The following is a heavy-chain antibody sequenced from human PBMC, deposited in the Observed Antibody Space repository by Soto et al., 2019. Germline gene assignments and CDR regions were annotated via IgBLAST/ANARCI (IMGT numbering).Heavy chain of an antibody. CDR3: AREITLGSGSFQDAFDI. CDR1: GGTFSSYT. Sequence: SVKVSCKASGGTFSSYTISWVRQAPGQGFEWMGRIIPILGIANYAQKFQGRVTITADKSTSTAYMELSSLRSEDTAVYYCAREITLGSGSFQDAFDIWGQGTMVTVSS. V-gene: IGHV1-69*04. CDR2: IIPILGIA. J-gene: IGHJ3*02. D-gene: IGHD3-10*01.